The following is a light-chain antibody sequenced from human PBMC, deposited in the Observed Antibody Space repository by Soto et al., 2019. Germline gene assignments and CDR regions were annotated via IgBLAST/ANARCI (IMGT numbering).Light chain of an antibody. CDR3: QAWDNSLV. J-gene: IGLJ2*01. CDR2: QDS. CDR1: KLGDKY. V-gene: IGLV3-1*01. Sequence: YELTQPPSVSVSPGQTASITCSGDKLGDKYACWYQQKPGQSPVLVIYQDSKRPSGIPERFSGSNSGNTATLTISGTQAMDEADYYCQAWDNSLVFGGGTKLTVL.